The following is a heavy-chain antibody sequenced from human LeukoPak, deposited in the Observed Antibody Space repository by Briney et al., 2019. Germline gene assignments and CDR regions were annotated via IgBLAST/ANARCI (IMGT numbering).Heavy chain of an antibody. Sequence: GGSLRVSCAASGFTFSNVWMSWVRQAPGKGLEWVGRIKSITDGGTTEYAAPVKGRFTISRDDSENTLYLQMNSLKIEDTAVYYCTTDHFAWGQGTLVTVSS. CDR2: IKSITDGGTT. V-gene: IGHV3-15*01. CDR3: TTDHFA. CDR1: GFTFSNVW. D-gene: IGHD2/OR15-2a*01. J-gene: IGHJ4*02.